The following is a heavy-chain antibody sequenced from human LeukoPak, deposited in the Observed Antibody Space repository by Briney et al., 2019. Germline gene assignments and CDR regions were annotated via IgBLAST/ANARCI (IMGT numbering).Heavy chain of an antibody. CDR2: IYYSGST. CDR3: ARGGAAIGDVDY. CDR1: GGSISSSSYY. D-gene: IGHD2-2*01. J-gene: IGHJ4*02. V-gene: IGHV4-39*01. Sequence: SETLSLTCTVSGGSISSSSYYWGWIRQPPGKGLEWIGSIYYSGSTYYNPSLKSRVTISVDTSKNQFSLKLSSVTAADTAVYYCARGGAAIGDVDYWGQGTLVTVSS.